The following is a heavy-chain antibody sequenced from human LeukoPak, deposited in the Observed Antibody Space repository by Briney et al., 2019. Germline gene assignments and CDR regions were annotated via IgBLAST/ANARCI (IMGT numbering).Heavy chain of an antibody. CDR1: GYTLTGYY. CDR2: INPNSGGT. V-gene: IGHV1-2*02. CDR3: ARRVGSGWPVQH. J-gene: IGHJ1*01. Sequence: GASVKVSCKASGYTLTGYYMHWVRQAPGQGLEWMGWINPNSGGTNYAQKFQGRVTMTRDTSISTAYMELSRLRSDDTAVYYCARRVGSGWPVQHWGQGTLVTVSS. D-gene: IGHD6-19*01.